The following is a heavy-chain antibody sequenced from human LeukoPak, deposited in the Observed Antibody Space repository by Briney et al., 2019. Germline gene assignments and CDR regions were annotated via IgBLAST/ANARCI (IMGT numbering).Heavy chain of an antibody. J-gene: IGHJ2*01. D-gene: IGHD2-8*01. Sequence: SETLSLTCAVSGDSVGSGDYSWSWIRQPPGQGLEWIGYIYPSGNTYYNPSLLSRVTISLDKSKNQFSLILRSVTAADTAVYYCARASDCTSTTCYWYFDLWGRGTLVTVSS. V-gene: IGHV4-30-2*01. CDR3: ARASDCTSTTCYWYFDL. CDR1: GDSVGSGDYS. CDR2: IYPSGNT.